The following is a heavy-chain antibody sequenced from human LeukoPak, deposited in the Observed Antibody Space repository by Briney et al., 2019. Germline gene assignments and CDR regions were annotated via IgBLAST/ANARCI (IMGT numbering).Heavy chain of an antibody. CDR1: GFTFSNYA. J-gene: IGHJ4*02. Sequence: GGSLRLSCVASGFTFSNYAMSWARQAPGKGLEWVSTISGGGTSTYYADSVKGRFTISRDNSKNTLYLQMNSLRADDTAVYYCANLIVVVLAAPGGGYWGQGTLVTVSS. CDR2: ISGGGTST. CDR3: ANLIVVVLAAPGGGY. V-gene: IGHV3-23*01. D-gene: IGHD2-15*01.